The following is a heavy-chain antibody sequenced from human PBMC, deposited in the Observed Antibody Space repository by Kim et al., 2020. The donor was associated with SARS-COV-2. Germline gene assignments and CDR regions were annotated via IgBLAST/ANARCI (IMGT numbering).Heavy chain of an antibody. D-gene: IGHD3-10*01. CDR3: AIPPHYGSGTHSGY. V-gene: IGHV3-23*01. J-gene: IGHJ4*02. CDR2: ISGSGGST. CDR1: GFTFSSYA. Sequence: GGSLRLSCAASGFTFSSYAMSWVRQAPGKGLEWVSAISGSGGSTYYADSVKGRFTISRDNSKNTLYLQMNSLRAEDTAVYYCAIPPHYGSGTHSGYWGQGTLVTVSS.